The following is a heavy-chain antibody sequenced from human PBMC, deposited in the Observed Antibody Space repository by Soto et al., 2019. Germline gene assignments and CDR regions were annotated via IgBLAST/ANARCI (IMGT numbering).Heavy chain of an antibody. CDR2: INPNSGGT. CDR1: GYTFTGYC. D-gene: IGHD4-17*01. CDR3: ARDFRPTVTDYGMDV. V-gene: IGHV1-2*04. J-gene: IGHJ6*02. Sequence: GASVKVSCKASGYTFTGYCMHWVRQAPGQGLEWMGWINPNSGGTNYAQKFQGWVTMTRDTSISTAYMELSRLRSDDTAVYYCARDFRPTVTDYGMDVWGQGTTVTVSS.